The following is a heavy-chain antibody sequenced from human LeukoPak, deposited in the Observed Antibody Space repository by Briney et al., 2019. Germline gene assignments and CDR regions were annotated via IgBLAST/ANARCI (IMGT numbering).Heavy chain of an antibody. CDR2: IDYSGST. D-gene: IGHD2-15*01. Sequence: SETLSLTCTVSGVSISSSSWTWIRQPPGKGLEWIGYIDYSGSTNYNPSLKSRVTISVDTSKNQFSLKLSSVTAADTAVYYCARLGYCSGGSCYFFDYWGQGTLVTVSS. V-gene: IGHV4-59*08. CDR1: GVSISSSS. J-gene: IGHJ4*02. CDR3: ARLGYCSGGSCYFFDY.